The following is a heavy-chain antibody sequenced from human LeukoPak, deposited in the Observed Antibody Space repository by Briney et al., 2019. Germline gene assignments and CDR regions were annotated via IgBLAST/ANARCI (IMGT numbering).Heavy chain of an antibody. Sequence: GASVKVSCKASGYTFTSYGISWVRQAPGQGLEWMGWISAYNGNTNYAQKLQGRVTMTTDTSTSTAYMELRSLRSDDTAVYYCARSANYDFWSGYYRYYYYYMDVWGKGTTVTVS. J-gene: IGHJ6*03. D-gene: IGHD3-3*01. CDR2: ISAYNGNT. V-gene: IGHV1-18*01. CDR3: ARSANYDFWSGYYRYYYYYMDV. CDR1: GYTFTSYG.